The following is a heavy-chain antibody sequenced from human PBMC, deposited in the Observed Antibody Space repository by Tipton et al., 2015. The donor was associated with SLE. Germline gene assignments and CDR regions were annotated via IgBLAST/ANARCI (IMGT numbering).Heavy chain of an antibody. CDR1: GGSSSSYY. D-gene: IGHD3-16*01. J-gene: IGHJ4*02. Sequence: TLSLTCTVSGGSSSSYYWSWIRQPPGKGLEWIGYIHSSGSTNYNSSLESRVTISVDTSRNQFSLKLTSVTAADTAVYYCARSDGGHWGQGTLVTVSS. V-gene: IGHV4-59*01. CDR2: IHSSGST. CDR3: ARSDGGH.